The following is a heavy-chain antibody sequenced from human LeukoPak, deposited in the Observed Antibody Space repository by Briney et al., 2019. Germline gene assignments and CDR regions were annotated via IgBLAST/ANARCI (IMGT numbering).Heavy chain of an antibody. CDR1: GGSFSGYY. D-gene: IGHD2-15*01. CDR2: INHSGST. V-gene: IGHV4-34*01. CDR3: ARRGYCSGGSCYTSREN. J-gene: IGHJ4*02. Sequence: SETLSLTCAVYGGSFSGYYWSWIRQPPGKGLEWIGEINHSGSTNYNPSLKSRVTISVDTSKNQFSLKLSSVTAADTAVYYCARRGYCSGGSCYTSRENWGQGTLVTVSS.